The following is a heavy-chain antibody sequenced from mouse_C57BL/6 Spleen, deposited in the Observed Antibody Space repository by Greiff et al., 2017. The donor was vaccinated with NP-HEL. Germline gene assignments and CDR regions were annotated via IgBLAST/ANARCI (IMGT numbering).Heavy chain of an antibody. J-gene: IGHJ2*01. CDR2: IDPENGDT. D-gene: IGHD1-1*02. Sequence: EVKLMESGAELVRPGASVKLSCTASGFNIKDDYMHWVKQRPEQGLEWIGWIDPENGDTEYASKFQGKATITADTSSNTAYLQLSSLTSEDTAVYYCTNYDGRYFDYWGQGTTLTVSS. V-gene: IGHV14-4*01. CDR1: GFNIKDDY. CDR3: TNYDGRYFDY.